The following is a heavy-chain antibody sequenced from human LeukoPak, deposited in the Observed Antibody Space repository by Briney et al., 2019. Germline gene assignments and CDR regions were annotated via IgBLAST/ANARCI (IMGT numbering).Heavy chain of an antibody. CDR1: GGTFSSYA. CDR2: IIPIFGTA. CDR3: ARGAPGGDILTGWFDP. V-gene: IGHV1-69*13. D-gene: IGHD3-9*01. J-gene: IGHJ5*02. Sequence: SVKVSRKASGGTFSSYAISWVRQAPGQGLEWMGGIIPIFGTANYAQKFQGRVTITADESTSTAYMELSSLRSEDTAVYYCARGAPGGDILTGWFDPWGQGTLVTVSS.